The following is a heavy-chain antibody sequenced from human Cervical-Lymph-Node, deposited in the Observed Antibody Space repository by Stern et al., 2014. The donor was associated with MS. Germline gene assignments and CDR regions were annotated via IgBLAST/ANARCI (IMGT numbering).Heavy chain of an antibody. Sequence: EVHLVESGAEVKKPGESLKISCKGSGYSFSTYWIGWVRQMPGKGLEWMGIIYPDDSDTTYSPSFQGQVTMSADKSISTAYLQWSSLKASDTAMYYCARLQLSRVTGYLNYWGQGTLVTVSS. CDR3: ARLQLSRVTGYLNY. D-gene: IGHD3-9*01. CDR1: GYSFSTYW. J-gene: IGHJ4*02. V-gene: IGHV5-51*03. CDR2: IYPDDSDT.